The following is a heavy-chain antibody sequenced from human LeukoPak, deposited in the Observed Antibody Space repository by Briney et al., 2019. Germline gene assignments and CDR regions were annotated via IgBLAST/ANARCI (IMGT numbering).Heavy chain of an antibody. CDR3: ARDNKWFGEFTFDP. CDR1: GFTVSSNY. V-gene: IGHV3-66*01. J-gene: IGHJ5*02. Sequence: PGGSLRLSCAASGFTVSSNYMSWVRQAPGKGLEWVSVIYSGGSTYYADSVKGRFTISRDNSKNTLYLQMNSLRAEDTAVYYCARDNKWFGEFTFDPWGQGTLVTVSS. D-gene: IGHD3-10*01. CDR2: IYSGGST.